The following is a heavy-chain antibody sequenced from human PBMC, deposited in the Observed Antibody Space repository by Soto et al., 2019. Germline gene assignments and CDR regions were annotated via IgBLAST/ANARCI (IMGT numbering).Heavy chain of an antibody. D-gene: IGHD3-22*01. J-gene: IGHJ6*02. Sequence: GASVKGSCKASGYDLSSYSMHWVHQAHGQRLEWMGWINIGSGRTEYSQNLQDRITITRDTYASTVYMDLSSLKSEDTSVYFCVRDGGDCGYRLTYYYHMVLEVRGQGTTVTVSS. V-gene: IGHV1-3*04. CDR3: VRDGGDCGYRLTYYYHMVLEV. CDR1: GYDLSSYS. CDR2: INIGSGRT.